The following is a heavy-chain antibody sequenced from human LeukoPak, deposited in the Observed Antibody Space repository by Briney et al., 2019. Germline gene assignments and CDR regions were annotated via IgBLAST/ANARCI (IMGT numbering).Heavy chain of an antibody. Sequence: GGSLRLSCAASGFTFNSYKMNWVRQAPGKRLEWLSYISGDSSTIYHANSVKGRFTISRDNAKNLLFLQMNSLRDEDTAVYYCARYTITTVTTSGAFDCWGQGTLVTVSS. CDR1: GFTFNSYK. CDR2: ISGDSSTI. V-gene: IGHV3-48*02. D-gene: IGHD4-17*01. CDR3: ARYTITTVTTSGAFDC. J-gene: IGHJ4*02.